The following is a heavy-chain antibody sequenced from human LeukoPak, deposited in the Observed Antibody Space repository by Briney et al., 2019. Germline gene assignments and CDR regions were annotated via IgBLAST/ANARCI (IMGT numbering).Heavy chain of an antibody. V-gene: IGHV3-7*03. CDR2: IKQDGTEE. J-gene: IGHJ4*02. CDR3: ARDPCHGALDY. D-gene: IGHD2-2*01. Sequence: GGSLRLSCVASGFTFSSSWMSWVRRAPGKGLEWVANIKQDGTEEYYVDSVRGRFSISKDNAKNSLYLQMNSLRAEDTAVYYCARDPCHGALDYWGQGALVTVSS. CDR1: GFTFSSSW.